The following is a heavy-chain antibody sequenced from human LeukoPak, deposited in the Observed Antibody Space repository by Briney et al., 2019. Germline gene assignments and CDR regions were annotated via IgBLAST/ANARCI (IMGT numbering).Heavy chain of an antibody. J-gene: IGHJ4*02. CDR3: ARVGSSGDFDY. Sequence: GGSLRLSCAGSGFTFRTYSMNWVRQAPGKGLEWVSYISSSSTIQYADSVKGRFTISRDNAKNSLYLQMNSLRDEDTAVYYCARVGSSGDFDYWGQGTLVTVSS. V-gene: IGHV3-48*02. CDR1: GFTFRTYS. CDR2: ISSSSTI. D-gene: IGHD6-19*01.